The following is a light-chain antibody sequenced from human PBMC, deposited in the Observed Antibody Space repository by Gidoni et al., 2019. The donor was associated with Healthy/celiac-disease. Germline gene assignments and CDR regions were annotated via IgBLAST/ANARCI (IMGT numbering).Light chain of an antibody. CDR1: QSVSSSY. Sequence: EIASTQSQGTLSLSPGERATPSCRASQSVSSSYLAWYQQKPGQAPRLLIYGASSRATGIPDRFSGSGSGTEFTLTISRLEPEDFAVYYCQQYGSSPPIFTFGPGTKVDIK. J-gene: IGKJ3*01. CDR3: QQYGSSPPIFT. CDR2: GAS. V-gene: IGKV3-20*01.